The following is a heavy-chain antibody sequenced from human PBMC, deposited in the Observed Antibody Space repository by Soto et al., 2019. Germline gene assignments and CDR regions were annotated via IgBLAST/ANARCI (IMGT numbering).Heavy chain of an antibody. CDR1: GFTFSSYG. CDR2: ISYDGSNK. Sequence: GESLKISCAASGFTFSSYGMHWVRQAPGKGLEWVAVISYDGSNKYYADSVKGRFTISRDNSKNTLYLQMNSLRAEDTAVYYCAKDVDTAMVSPDAFDIWGQGTMVTVSS. D-gene: IGHD5-18*01. V-gene: IGHV3-30*18. J-gene: IGHJ3*02. CDR3: AKDVDTAMVSPDAFDI.